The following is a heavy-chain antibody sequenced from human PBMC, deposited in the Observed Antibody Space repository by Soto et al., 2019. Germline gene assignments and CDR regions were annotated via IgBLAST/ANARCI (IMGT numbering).Heavy chain of an antibody. CDR1: GGTFSSYT. V-gene: IGHV1-69*02. CDR3: AIDPLHIAADDY. CDR2: IIPILGIA. Sequence: QVQLVQSGAEVKKPGSSVKVSCKASGGTFSSYTISWVRQAPGQGLEWMGRIIPILGIANYAQKFQGRVTITADKSTSTAYMELSSLRSEDTAVYYCAIDPLHIAADDYWGQGTLVTVSS. D-gene: IGHD6-13*01. J-gene: IGHJ4*02.